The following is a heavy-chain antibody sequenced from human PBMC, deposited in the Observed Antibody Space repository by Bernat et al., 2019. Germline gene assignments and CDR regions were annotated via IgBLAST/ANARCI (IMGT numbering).Heavy chain of an antibody. CDR1: GFTFSNYA. Sequence: EVQLLESVGGLVQPGGSLRLSCAASGFTFSNYAMSWVRQAPGMGLEWVSAISASGDYIIYADSVKGRFTISRDSSRNMLYLQMNSLRAEDTAAYYCVRDLGLEYGEVYWGPGIRVSVS. CDR2: ISASGDYI. V-gene: IGHV3-23*01. D-gene: IGHD4-17*01. CDR3: VRDLGLEYGEVY. J-gene: IGHJ4*02.